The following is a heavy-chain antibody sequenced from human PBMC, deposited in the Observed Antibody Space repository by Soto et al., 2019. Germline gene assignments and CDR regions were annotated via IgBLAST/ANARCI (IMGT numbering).Heavy chain of an antibody. CDR1: GYTFTSYY. CDR3: ARDVGGGGRYSYFDY. CDR2: INPSGGST. V-gene: IGHV1-46*01. D-gene: IGHD5-18*01. Sequence: QVQLVQSGAEVKKPGASVKVSCKASGYTFTSYYMHWVRQAPGQGLEWMGIINPSGGSTSYAQKFRGRVTMTRDTGTGTVYMGVGSVGSEGPGVYYCARDVGGGGRYSYFDYWGQGTLVTVSS. J-gene: IGHJ4*02.